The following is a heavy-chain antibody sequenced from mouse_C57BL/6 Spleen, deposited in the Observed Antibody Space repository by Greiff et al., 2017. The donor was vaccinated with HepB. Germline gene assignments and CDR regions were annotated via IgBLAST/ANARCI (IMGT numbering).Heavy chain of an antibody. V-gene: IGHV1-5*01. CDR1: GYTFTSYW. CDR2: IYPGNSDT. D-gene: IGHD2-12*01. Sequence: EVQLQQSGTVLARPGASVKMSCKTSGYTFTSYWMHWVKQRPGQGLEWIGAIYPGNSDTSYNQKFKGKAKLTAVTSASTAYMELSSLTNEDSAVYYCTYDGGAWFAYWGQGTLVTVSA. CDR3: TYDGGAWFAY. J-gene: IGHJ3*01.